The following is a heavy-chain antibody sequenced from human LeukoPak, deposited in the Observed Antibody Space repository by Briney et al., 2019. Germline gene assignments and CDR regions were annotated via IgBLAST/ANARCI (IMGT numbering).Heavy chain of an antibody. D-gene: IGHD6-19*01. CDR1: GYTFTSYG. V-gene: IGHV1-18*01. J-gene: IGHJ4*02. Sequence: ASVKVSCKASGYTFTSYGISWVRQAPGQGLEWMGWISAYNGNTNYAQKLQGRVTMTTDTSTSTAYMELRSLRSDDTAAYYCARDRGIAVAGTRIPKSRVFVYWGQGTLVTVSS. CDR2: ISAYNGNT. CDR3: ARDRGIAVAGTRIPKSRVFVY.